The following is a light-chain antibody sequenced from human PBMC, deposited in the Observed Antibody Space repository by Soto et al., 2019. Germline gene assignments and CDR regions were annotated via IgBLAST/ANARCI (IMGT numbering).Light chain of an antibody. Sequence: QSVLTQPPSVSGAPGQRVTISCTGSSSNIGSTYDVQWYQQLPGTAPKLLIHGNTNRPSGVPDRFSGSKSGTSASLAITGLQAEDESDYYCSSYTSSTSFYFGTGTKVTVL. J-gene: IGLJ1*01. CDR2: GNT. CDR3: SSYTSSTSFY. V-gene: IGLV1-40*01. CDR1: SSNIGSTYD.